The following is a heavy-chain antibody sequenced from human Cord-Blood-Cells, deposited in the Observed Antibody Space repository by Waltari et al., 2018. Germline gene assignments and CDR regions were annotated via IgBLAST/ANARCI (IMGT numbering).Heavy chain of an antibody. V-gene: IGHV3-53*01. CDR2: IYSGGST. Sequence: EVQLVESGGGLIQPGGSLRLSGAASGFTVSSNYMRWVRQATGKGLEWVSVIYSGGSTYYADSVKGRFTISRDNSKNTLYLQMNSLRAEDTAVYYCARTSNWARGDYWGQGTLVTVSS. CDR3: ARTSNWARGDY. D-gene: IGHD7-27*01. CDR1: GFTVSSNY. J-gene: IGHJ4*02.